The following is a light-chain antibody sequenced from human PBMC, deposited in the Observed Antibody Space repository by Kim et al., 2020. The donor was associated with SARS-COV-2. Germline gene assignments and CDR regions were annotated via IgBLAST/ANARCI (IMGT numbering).Light chain of an antibody. V-gene: IGLV6-57*03. J-gene: IGLJ2*01. CDR3: QSYDGTNHVV. Sequence: GTISCNRSSGYRASFCVEWFQQRPGSAPTTVIYEDYQRPSGGPDRFSGSIDSSSNSASLTISGLKTEDEAEYFCQSYDGTNHVVFGGGTQLTVL. CDR1: SGYRASFC. CDR2: EDY.